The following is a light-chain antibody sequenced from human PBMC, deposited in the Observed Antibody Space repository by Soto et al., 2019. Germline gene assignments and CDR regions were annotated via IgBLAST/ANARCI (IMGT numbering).Light chain of an antibody. CDR3: QQYGSSPWT. CDR1: QSVSSSY. V-gene: IGKV3-20*01. CDR2: GAS. J-gene: IGKJ1*01. Sequence: EIVLTQSPGTLSLSPGERATLSCRASQSVSSSYLAWYQQKPGQAPRLLMYGASSRATGIPDRFSGSGSGTDFTLTISRAEPEDFAAYYCQQYGSSPWTFGQGTKVDIK.